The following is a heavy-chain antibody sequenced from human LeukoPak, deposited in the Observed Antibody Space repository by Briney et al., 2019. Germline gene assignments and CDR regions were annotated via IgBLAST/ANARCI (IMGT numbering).Heavy chain of an antibody. Sequence: GGSLRLSCAASGFTFSNAWMSWVRQAPWKGLEWVGRIKSKTDGGTTDYAAPVKGRFTISRDDSKNTLNLQMNSLKTEDTAVYYCTTYLGSVDTAIAKYNWGQGTLVTVSS. J-gene: IGHJ4*02. V-gene: IGHV3-15*01. D-gene: IGHD5-18*01. CDR3: TTYLGSVDTAIAKYN. CDR2: IKSKTDGGTT. CDR1: GFTFSNAW.